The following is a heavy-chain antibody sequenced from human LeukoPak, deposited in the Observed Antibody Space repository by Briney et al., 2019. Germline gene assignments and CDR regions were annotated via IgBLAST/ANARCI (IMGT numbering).Heavy chain of an antibody. V-gene: IGHV3-13*04. Sequence: PGASLRLSCAASGFTFSGYDMHWVRQPTGKGLEWVSAIGIGGDTHYPGSVKARFTMSRENAKNSLYLQMNSLRPGDTAVYYCARGYVHVFDLWGPGTMVTVSS. J-gene: IGHJ3*01. D-gene: IGHD3-16*01. CDR2: IGIGGDT. CDR3: ARGYVHVFDL. CDR1: GFTFSGYD.